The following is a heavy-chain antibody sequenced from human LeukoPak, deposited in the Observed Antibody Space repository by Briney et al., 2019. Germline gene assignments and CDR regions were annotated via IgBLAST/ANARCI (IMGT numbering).Heavy chain of an antibody. CDR2: ISWNSYTI. Sequence: GRSLRLACAASEFSFEDYAMHWVRQAPGKGLEWVSGISWNSYTIGYADSVKGRFTISRDHARNSLYLQINSLRPEDTALFYCVKDSAGGIMYSYLDVWGTGTTVTVSS. V-gene: IGHV3-9*01. D-gene: IGHD3-16*01. J-gene: IGHJ6*03. CDR3: VKDSAGGIMYSYLDV. CDR1: EFSFEDYA.